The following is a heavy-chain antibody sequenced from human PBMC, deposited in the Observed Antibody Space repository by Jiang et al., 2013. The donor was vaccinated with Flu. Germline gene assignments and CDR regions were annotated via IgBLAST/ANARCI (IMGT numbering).Heavy chain of an antibody. CDR3: ARRQHCGGDCYYHFDY. CDR2: IRSKAYGGTT. Sequence: EVQLVESGGGLVQPGGSLRLSCTASGFTFGDYAMSWFRQAPGKGLEWVGFIRSKAYGGTTEYAASVKGRFTISRDDSKNSLYLQMNSLKTEDTALYYCARRQHCGGDCYYHFDYWGQGT. V-gene: IGHV3-49*03. CDR1: GFTFGDYA. J-gene: IGHJ4*02. D-gene: IGHD2-21*02.